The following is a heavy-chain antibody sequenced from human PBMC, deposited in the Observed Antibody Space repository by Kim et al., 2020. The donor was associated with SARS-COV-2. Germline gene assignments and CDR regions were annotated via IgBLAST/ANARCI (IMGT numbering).Heavy chain of an antibody. CDR3: ARDRHYPRDAFDI. Sequence: ADSGGGRFTISMDTSKNIVSLQMLGLRAEDTAVYYCARDRHYPRDAFDIWGLGTMVTVSS. V-gene: IGHV3-23*01. J-gene: IGHJ3*02. D-gene: IGHD3-10*01.